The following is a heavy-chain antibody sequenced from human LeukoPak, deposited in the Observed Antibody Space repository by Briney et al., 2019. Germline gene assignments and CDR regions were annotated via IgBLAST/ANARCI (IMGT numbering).Heavy chain of an antibody. V-gene: IGHV3-9*03. CDR3: AKAYGSGSSRYYMDV. J-gene: IGHJ6*03. CDR1: GFTFDDYA. Sequence: GRSLRLSCAASGFTFDDYAMHWVRQAPGKGLEWVSGISWNSGSIGYADSVKGRFTISRDNAKNSLYLQMSSLRAEDMALYYCAKAYGSGSSRYYMDVWGKGTTVTVSS. D-gene: IGHD3-10*01. CDR2: ISWNSGSI.